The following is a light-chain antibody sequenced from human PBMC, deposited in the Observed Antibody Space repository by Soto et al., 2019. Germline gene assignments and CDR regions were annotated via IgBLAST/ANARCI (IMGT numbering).Light chain of an antibody. CDR2: AAS. V-gene: IGKV1-39*01. J-gene: IGKJ1*01. Sequence: DIQMTQSPSSLSASVGDRVTITCRASQSISSYLNWYQQKPGKAPKLLIYAASSLPSGVPSRFSRSGSGTDFTLTISSLQPEDFATYYCQQSYSTPRTFGQGTKVEIK. CDR1: QSISSY. CDR3: QQSYSTPRT.